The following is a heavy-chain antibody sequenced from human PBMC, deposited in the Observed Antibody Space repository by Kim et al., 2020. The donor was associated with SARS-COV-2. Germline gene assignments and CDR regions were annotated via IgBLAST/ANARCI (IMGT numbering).Heavy chain of an antibody. CDR1: GFTVSNNY. CDR2: IHSGGNT. CDR3: ARDPGYNSGLDYGDY. V-gene: IGHV3-66*02. Sequence: GGSLRLSCEASGFTVSNNYMSWVRHAPGKGLEWVSVIHSGGNTHYADSVKGRFTISRDNSKNMLYLQMDSLRPEDTAVYHCARDPGYNSGLDYGDYWGDGILVTVSS. D-gene: IGHD3-10*01. J-gene: IGHJ4*01.